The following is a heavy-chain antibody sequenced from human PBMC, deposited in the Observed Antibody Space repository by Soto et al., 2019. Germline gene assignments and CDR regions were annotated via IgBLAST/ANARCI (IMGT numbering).Heavy chain of an antibody. CDR1: GYTFTNFG. CDR2: ISAYNGNT. V-gene: IGHV1-18*01. D-gene: IGHD3-16*01. CDR3: ARGGTRIDY. J-gene: IGHJ4*02. Sequence: QVQLVQSGAEVKKPGASVKVSCKASGYTFTNFGISWVRQAPGQGLEWMGWISAYNGNTNYAQKFQGRVTMTTDTSPSTACMAVRSGRFNDTAVYYWARGGTRIDYWGQGTLVTVSS.